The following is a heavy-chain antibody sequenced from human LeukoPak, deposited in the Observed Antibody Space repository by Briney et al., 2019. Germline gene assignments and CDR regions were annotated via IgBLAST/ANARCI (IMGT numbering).Heavy chain of an antibody. CDR2: IRSKANSYAT. CDR1: GFTFSSYS. CDR3: IKWFGELLNITSHY. D-gene: IGHD3-10*01. J-gene: IGHJ4*02. V-gene: IGHV3-73*01. Sequence: GGSLRLSCAASGFTFSSYSMNWVRQASGKGLEWVGRIRSKANSYATAYAASVKGRFTISRDDSKNTAYLQMNSLKTEDTAVYYCIKWFGELLNITSHYWGQGTLVTVSS.